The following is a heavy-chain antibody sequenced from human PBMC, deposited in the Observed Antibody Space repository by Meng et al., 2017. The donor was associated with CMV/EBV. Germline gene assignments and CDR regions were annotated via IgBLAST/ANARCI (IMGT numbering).Heavy chain of an antibody. D-gene: IGHD3-9*01. CDR3: AKGGSLRYFDWYPVDY. CDR2: IYSGGSST. J-gene: IGHJ4*02. CDR1: GFTFSSYA. Sequence: SCAASGFTFSSYAMSWVRQAPGKGLEWVSVIYSGGSSTYYADSVKGRFTISRDNSKNTLYLQMNSLRAEDTAVYYCAKGGSLRYFDWYPVDYWGQGTLVTVSS. V-gene: IGHV3-23*03.